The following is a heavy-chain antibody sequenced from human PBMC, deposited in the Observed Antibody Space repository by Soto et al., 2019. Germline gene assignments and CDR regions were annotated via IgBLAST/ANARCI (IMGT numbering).Heavy chain of an antibody. CDR2: IYYTGST. V-gene: IGHV4-28*01. D-gene: IGHD2-2*01. CDR1: GFSVGSNNW. CDR3: VRKQSRPDAIGN. Sequence: SETLSLTCAVSGFSVGSNNWWGWIRQPPGKGLEYIGNIYYTGSTDYNPSLKSRVALSVDGAKNQFSLRLTSVTAADTAVYYCVRKQSRPDAIGNWGQRVLFPVSS. J-gene: IGHJ4*02.